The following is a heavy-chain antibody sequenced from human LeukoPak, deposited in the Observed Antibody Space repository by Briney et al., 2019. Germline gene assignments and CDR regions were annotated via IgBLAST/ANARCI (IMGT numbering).Heavy chain of an antibody. CDR2: IKHNESDK. V-gene: IGHV3-7*01. CDR1: GFTFSTHW. J-gene: IGHJ5*02. Sequence: GGSLRLSCAAPGFTFSTHWMSWVRQAPGKGLEWVANIKHNESDKYSVDSVKGRFTISRDDAKNSLYLQMNSLRGYDRGVDYCARAGDYVFGGYRWTSPIWFERWGQGTLVTVSS. D-gene: IGHD3-16*01. CDR3: ARAGDYVFGGYRWTSPIWFER.